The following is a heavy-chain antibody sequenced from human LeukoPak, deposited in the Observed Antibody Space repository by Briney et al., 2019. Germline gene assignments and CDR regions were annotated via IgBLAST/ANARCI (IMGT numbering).Heavy chain of an antibody. CDR2: IKSMSAGGMT. CDR3: TADAGYDSRWYNW. J-gene: IGHJ4*02. CDR1: GFTFSGAW. Sequence: GGSLRLSCAASGFTFSGAWMSWVRQAPGKGLEWVGRIKSMSAGGMTDYASPVKGRFIISRDDSKNTLYLQINSLKTEGTAVYYCTADAGYDSRWYNWWGQGTLVTVSS. D-gene: IGHD1-20*01. V-gene: IGHV3-15*01.